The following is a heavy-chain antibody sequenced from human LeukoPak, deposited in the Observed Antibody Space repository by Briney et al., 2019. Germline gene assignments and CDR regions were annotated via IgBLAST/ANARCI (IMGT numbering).Heavy chain of an antibody. Sequence: GGSLRVSCAASGFTFSNFWMSWVRQAPGKGLEWVANIKQDGSEKYYVDSVRGRFTISRDNAKNSLYLQMNSLRAEDTAMYYCARNPPPGYCSSNSCYLGFGPQPADYWGQGTLVTVSS. CDR1: GFTFSNFW. D-gene: IGHD2-2*01. J-gene: IGHJ4*02. CDR2: IKQDGSEK. V-gene: IGHV3-7*01. CDR3: ARNPPPGYCSSNSCYLGFGPQPADY.